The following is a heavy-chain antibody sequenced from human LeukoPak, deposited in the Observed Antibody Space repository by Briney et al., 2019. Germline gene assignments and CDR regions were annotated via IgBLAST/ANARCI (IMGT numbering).Heavy chain of an antibody. J-gene: IGHJ6*02. CDR1: GAPISSYY. CDR3: ARADDYSNYYYYYGMDV. D-gene: IGHD4-11*01. V-gene: IGHV4-59*13. CDR2: IYYSGST. Sequence: SETLPPTCTVSGAPISSYYWIWLRRPPGRGRGGVGFIYYSGSTNYNPSLKSRVTISVDTSKNQFSLKLSSVTAADTAVYYCARADDYSNYYYYYGMDVWGQGTTVTVSS.